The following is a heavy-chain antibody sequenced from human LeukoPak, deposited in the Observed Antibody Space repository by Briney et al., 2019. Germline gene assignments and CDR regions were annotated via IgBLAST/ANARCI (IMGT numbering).Heavy chain of an antibody. J-gene: IGHJ5*02. CDR2: ISGSGGST. CDR1: GFTFSSYA. D-gene: IGHD3-10*01. Sequence: PGGSLRLSYAASGFTFSSYAMSWVRQAPGKGLEWVSAISGSGGSTYYADSVKGRFTISRDNSKNTLYLQMNSLRAEDTAVYYCAKGGNVLLWFGEFDHNWFDPWGQGTLVTVSS. CDR3: AKGGNVLLWFGEFDHNWFDP. V-gene: IGHV3-23*01.